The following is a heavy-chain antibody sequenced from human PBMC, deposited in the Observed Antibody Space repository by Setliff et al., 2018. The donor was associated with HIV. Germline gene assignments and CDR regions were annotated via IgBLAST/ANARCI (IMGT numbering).Heavy chain of an antibody. D-gene: IGHD3-22*01. CDR2: INPYSGGT. CDR3: ATLDQDLHSSAFDTFAI. V-gene: IGHV1-2*02. Sequence: ASVKVSCKASGYTFTGNSDYYLYWVRQAPGQGPEWMGWINPYSGGTLYAQKFQGRVTMTTDTAANTAYMELSRLTSDDTAVNYCATLDQDLHSSAFDTFAIWGQGTMVTVSS. J-gene: IGHJ3*02. CDR1: GYTFTGNSDYY.